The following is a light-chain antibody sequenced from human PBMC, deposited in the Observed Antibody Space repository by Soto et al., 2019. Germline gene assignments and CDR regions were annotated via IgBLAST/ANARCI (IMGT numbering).Light chain of an antibody. CDR3: CSYAGSYTYV. Sequence: QSALTQPRSVSGSPGQSVTISCTGTSSDVGCYNYVSWYQQHPGKAPKHMIYDVSKRPSGVPDRFSGSKSGNTASLTISGLQAEDEADYYCCSYAGSYTYVFGTGTKLTVL. CDR1: SSDVGCYNY. CDR2: DVS. V-gene: IGLV2-11*01. J-gene: IGLJ1*01.